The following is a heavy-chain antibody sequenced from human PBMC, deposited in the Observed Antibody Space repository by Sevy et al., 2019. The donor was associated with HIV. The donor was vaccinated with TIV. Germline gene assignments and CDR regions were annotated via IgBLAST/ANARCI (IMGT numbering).Heavy chain of an antibody. D-gene: IGHD3-9*01. J-gene: IGHJ4*02. Sequence: ASVKVSCEASGYTFTSYGISWARQAPGQGLEWMGWISVYNGNTNYAQKLQARVTMTTDTSTSTAYMELRSLRSDDTAVYYCARAGYYSGFYDILTGLDYWGQGTLVTVSS. CDR3: ARAGYYSGFYDILTGLDY. CDR2: ISVYNGNT. V-gene: IGHV1-18*01. CDR1: GYTFTSYG.